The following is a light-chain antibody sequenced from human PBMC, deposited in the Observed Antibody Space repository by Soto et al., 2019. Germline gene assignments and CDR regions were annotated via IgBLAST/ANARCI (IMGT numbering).Light chain of an antibody. Sequence: DIQLTLSPSFLSASVGDRVTITCRASQGISNYLAWYQQKAGRAPKLLIYAASTLQSGVPSRFSGSGSGTEFTLTISSLQPEDFATYYCQQVNSYPITFGQGTRLEIK. CDR1: QGISNY. CDR3: QQVNSYPIT. V-gene: IGKV1-9*01. J-gene: IGKJ5*01. CDR2: AAS.